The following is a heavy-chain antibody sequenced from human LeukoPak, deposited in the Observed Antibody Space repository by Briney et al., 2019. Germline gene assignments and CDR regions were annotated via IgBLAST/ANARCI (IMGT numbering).Heavy chain of an antibody. Sequence: PSGTLSLTCAVSGGSISSSNWWSWVRQPPGKGLEWIGEIYHSGSTNYNPSLKSRVTISVDKSKNQFSLKLSSVTAADTAVYYCARRYCSGGSCYSDNWFDPWGQGTLVTVSS. V-gene: IGHV4-4*02. J-gene: IGHJ5*02. CDR1: GGSISSSNW. D-gene: IGHD2-15*01. CDR3: ARRYCSGGSCYSDNWFDP. CDR2: IYHSGST.